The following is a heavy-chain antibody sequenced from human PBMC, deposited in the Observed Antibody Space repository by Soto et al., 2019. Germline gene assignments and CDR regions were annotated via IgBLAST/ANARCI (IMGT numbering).Heavy chain of an antibody. J-gene: IGHJ5*02. Sequence: ASVKVSCKASGYTFTSYGISWVRQAPGQGLEWMGWISAYNGNTNYAQKLQGRVTMTTDTSTSTAYMELRSLRSDDTAVYYCARVGVLRFLVSMTDNWFDPWGQGTLVTVSS. CDR3: ARVGVLRFLVSMTDNWFDP. CDR1: GYTFTSYG. V-gene: IGHV1-18*01. CDR2: ISAYNGNT. D-gene: IGHD3-3*01.